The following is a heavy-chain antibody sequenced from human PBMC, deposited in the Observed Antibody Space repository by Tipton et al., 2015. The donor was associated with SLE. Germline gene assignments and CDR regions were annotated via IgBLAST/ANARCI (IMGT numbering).Heavy chain of an antibody. CDR2: GDSDT. Sequence: GDSDTRYSPSFQGQVTISADKSISTAYLQWSSLKASDTAMYYCARAPSSSSWWVQHWGHGTLVTVSS. V-gene: IGHV5-51*01. J-gene: IGHJ1*01. D-gene: IGHD6-13*01. CDR3: ARAPSSSSWWVQH.